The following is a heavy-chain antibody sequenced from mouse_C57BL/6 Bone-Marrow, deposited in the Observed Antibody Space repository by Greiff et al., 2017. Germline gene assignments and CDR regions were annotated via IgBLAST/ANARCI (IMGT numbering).Heavy chain of an antibody. V-gene: IGHV14-4*01. Sequence: VQLQQSGAELVRPGASVKLSCTASGFNIKDDYMHWVKQRPEQGLEWIGWIDPENGDTEYASKFQGKATITADTSSNTAYLQLSSLTSEDTAVYYCTFTTVPWCADWGQGTLVTVSA. CDR3: TFTTVPWCAD. CDR2: IDPENGDT. CDR1: GFNIKDDY. J-gene: IGHJ3*01. D-gene: IGHD1-1*01.